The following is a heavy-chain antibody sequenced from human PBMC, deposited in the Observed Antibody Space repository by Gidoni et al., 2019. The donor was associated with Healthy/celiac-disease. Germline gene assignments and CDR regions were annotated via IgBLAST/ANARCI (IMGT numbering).Heavy chain of an antibody. CDR3: ARVWHEGYCSGGSCYSSWFDP. D-gene: IGHD2-15*01. J-gene: IGHJ5*02. CDR1: GGSIRSGGYY. V-gene: IGHV4-31*03. CDR2: IYYSGST. Sequence: QVQLQESGPGLVKPSQTLSLTCTVSGGSIRSGGYYWSWIRQHPGKGLEWIGYIYYSGSTYYNPSLKSRVTISVDTSKNQFSLKLSSVTAADTAVYYCARVWHEGYCSGGSCYSSWFDPWGQGTLVTVSS.